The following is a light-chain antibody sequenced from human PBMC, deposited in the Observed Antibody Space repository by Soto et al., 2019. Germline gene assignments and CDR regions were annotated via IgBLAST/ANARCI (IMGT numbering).Light chain of an antibody. Sequence: QSVLTQPPSASGSPGQSVTISCTGTSSDVGGYNCVSWYQQHPGKAPKLMIYEVSKLPSGVPDRFSGSKSGNTASLTVSGLQAEDEADYYCSSYAGSNIPVVFGGGTKLPVL. CDR2: EVS. V-gene: IGLV2-8*01. J-gene: IGLJ2*01. CDR3: SSYAGSNIPVV. CDR1: SSDVGGYNC.